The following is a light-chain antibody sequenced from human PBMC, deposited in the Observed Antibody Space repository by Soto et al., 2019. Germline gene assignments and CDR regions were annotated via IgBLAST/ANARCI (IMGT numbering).Light chain of an antibody. J-gene: IGKJ2*01. V-gene: IGKV3-20*01. CDR2: GAS. Sequence: EIVLAQSPGTLSLSPGESATLSCRASQTVRSNFLAWYQQKPGQAPRVLISGASSRATGIPDRFSGSGSGTDFTLTISRLEPEDFAVYYCQQYGSSPYTFGQGTKLEIK. CDR1: QTVRSNF. CDR3: QQYGSSPYT.